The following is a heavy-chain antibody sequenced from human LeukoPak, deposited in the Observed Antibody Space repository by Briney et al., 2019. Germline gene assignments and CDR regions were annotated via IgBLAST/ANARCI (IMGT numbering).Heavy chain of an antibody. V-gene: IGHV3-30*18. Sequence: GGAVRLSCAASGFTFSSYGMHWVRQAPGKGLEWVAVIYYDGSNKHYADSVKGRFTISRDNSKNTLYLQMNSLRAEDTAVYYCAKDGVPYCSSTSCSTAIIYYYGMDVWGQGTTVTVSS. CDR2: IYYDGSNK. J-gene: IGHJ6*02. D-gene: IGHD2-2*01. CDR1: GFTFSSYG. CDR3: AKDGVPYCSSTSCSTAIIYYYGMDV.